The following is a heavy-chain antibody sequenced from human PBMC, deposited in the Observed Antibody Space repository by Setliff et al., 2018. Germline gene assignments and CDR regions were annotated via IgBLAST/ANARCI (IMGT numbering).Heavy chain of an antibody. Sequence: GGSLRLSCAASGFTFGDFAMTWVRQSPGKGLEWVSGIGGRGISTYYADSVKGRFIISRHNSENTLYLQMNSLRAEDTAVYYCARCTGGDCYLDAFDIWGQGTMVTVSS. V-gene: IGHV3-23*01. CDR3: ARCTGGDCYLDAFDI. CDR2: IGGRGIST. D-gene: IGHD2-21*02. CDR1: GFTFGDFA. J-gene: IGHJ3*02.